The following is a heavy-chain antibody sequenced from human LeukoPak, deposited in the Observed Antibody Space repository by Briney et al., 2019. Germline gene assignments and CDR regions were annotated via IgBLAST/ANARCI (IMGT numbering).Heavy chain of an antibody. CDR2: ISHSGST. J-gene: IGHJ6*03. CDR3: ARQGWSNYYYYYMDV. D-gene: IGHD2-15*01. Sequence: SDPLSLPCAVYGPSLRDHYWTWIRQPPGKGLDWLGEISHSGSTNYNPSLKSRVTISVDTSNNHFSLKLTSATAADTAVYYCARQGWSNYYYYYMDVWGEGTTVTVSS. CDR1: GPSLRDHY. V-gene: IGHV4-34*01.